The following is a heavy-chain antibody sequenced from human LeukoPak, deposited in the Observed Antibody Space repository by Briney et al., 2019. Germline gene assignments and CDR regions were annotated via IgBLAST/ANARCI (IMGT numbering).Heavy chain of an antibody. J-gene: IGHJ4*02. D-gene: IGHD4-17*01. Sequence: SETLSLTCTVSGGSISNYYWSWIRQPAGKGPEWIGRISNRGSTNYNPSLKSRVTISVDTSKNQFSLKLSSVTAADTAVYYCARDYGEAGVDYWGQGTLVTVSS. V-gene: IGHV4-4*07. CDR2: ISNRGST. CDR1: GGSISNYY. CDR3: ARDYGEAGVDY.